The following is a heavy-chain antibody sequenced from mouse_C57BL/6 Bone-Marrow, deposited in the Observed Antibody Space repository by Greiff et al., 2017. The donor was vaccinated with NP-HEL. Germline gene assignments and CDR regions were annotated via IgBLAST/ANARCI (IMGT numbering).Heavy chain of an antibody. CDR2: INPYNGGT. V-gene: IGHV1-19*01. J-gene: IGHJ2*01. CDR3: ARRWPFDY. D-gene: IGHD1-1*02. Sequence: VPLQQSGPVLVKPGASVKMSCKASGYTFTDYYMNWVKQSHGKSLEWIGVINPYNGGTSYNQKFKGKATLTVDKSSSTAYMELNSLTSEDSAVYYCARRWPFDYWGQGTTLTVSS. CDR1: GYTFTDYY.